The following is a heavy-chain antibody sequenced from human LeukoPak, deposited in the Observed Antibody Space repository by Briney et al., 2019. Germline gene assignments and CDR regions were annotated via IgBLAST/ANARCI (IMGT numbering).Heavy chain of an antibody. V-gene: IGHV3-30*02. D-gene: IGHD2-2*01. CDR2: IRYDGSNK. CDR1: GFTFSTYG. Sequence: PGGSLRLSCTASGFTFSTYGMHWVRQAPGKGLEWVAFIRYDGSNKYYADSVKGRFTISRDNSKNTLYLQMNTLRAEDTAVYYCARNLPAADYWGQGTLVTVSS. J-gene: IGHJ4*02. CDR3: ARNLPAADY.